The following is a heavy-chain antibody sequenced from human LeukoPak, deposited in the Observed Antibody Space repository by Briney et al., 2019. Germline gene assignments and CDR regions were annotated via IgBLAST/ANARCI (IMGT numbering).Heavy chain of an antibody. CDR2: IYYSGST. V-gene: IGHV4-59*01. J-gene: IGHJ6*02. CDR1: GGSISSYY. CDR3: ARGERLYFDPEQDYYYYYGMDV. Sequence: PSETLSLTCTVSGGSISSYYWSWIRQPPGKGLEWIGYIYYSGSTNYNPSLKSRVTISVDTSKNQFSLKLSSVTAADTAVYYCARGERLYFDPEQDYYYYYGMDVWGQGTTVTVSS. D-gene: IGHD3-9*01.